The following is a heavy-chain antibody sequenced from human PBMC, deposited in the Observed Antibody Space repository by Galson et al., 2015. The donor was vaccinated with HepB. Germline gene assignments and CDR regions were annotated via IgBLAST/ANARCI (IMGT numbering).Heavy chain of an antibody. D-gene: IGHD5-18*01. CDR1: GFTFSSYG. CDR2: ISYDGSNK. J-gene: IGHJ4*02. Sequence: SLRLSCAASGFTFSSYGMHWVRQAPGKGLEWVAVISYDGSNKYYADSVKGRFTISRDNSKNTLYLQMNSLRAEDTAVYYCAMATAMVNWGQGTLVTVSS. V-gene: IGHV3-30*03. CDR3: AMATAMVN.